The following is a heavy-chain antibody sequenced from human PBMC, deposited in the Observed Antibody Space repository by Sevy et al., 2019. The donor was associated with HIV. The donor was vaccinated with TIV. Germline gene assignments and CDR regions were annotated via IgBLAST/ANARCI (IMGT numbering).Heavy chain of an antibody. D-gene: IGHD4-4*01. CDR3: ATEYSYDY. Sequence: ASVKVSCKASGHTSSDYYIQWVRQAPGQGLEWMGWINSKSGATSYPQKFQGRVTMTRDTSIGTAYMELSRLRSDDTAVYYCATEYSYDYWGQGTLVTVSS. CDR1: GHTSSDYY. J-gene: IGHJ4*02. V-gene: IGHV1-2*02. CDR2: INSKSGAT.